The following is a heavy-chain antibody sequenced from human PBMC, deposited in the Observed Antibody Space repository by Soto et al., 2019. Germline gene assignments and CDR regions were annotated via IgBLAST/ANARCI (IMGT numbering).Heavy chain of an antibody. CDR1: GYTFTNYG. CDR2: NSANNGNT. J-gene: IGHJ3*02. CDR3: ARDPVIWLRVPAEAVFEI. Sequence: QVQLVQSGAEVKKPGASVKVSCKAFGYTFTNYGISWVRQAPGQGLEWMGWNSANNGNTNYAQKFQGRVTMTTDTSTTTAYRELRTLRSDDRTVYYGARDPVIWLRVPAEAVFEIWGQGTVVIVSS. V-gene: IGHV1-18*01. D-gene: IGHD3-10*01.